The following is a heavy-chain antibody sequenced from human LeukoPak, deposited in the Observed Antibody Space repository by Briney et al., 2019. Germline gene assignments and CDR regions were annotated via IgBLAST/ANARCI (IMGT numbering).Heavy chain of an antibody. Sequence: GGSLRLSCAASGFTFSSYGMHWVRQAPGKGLEWVAVISYDGSNKYYADSVKGRFTISRDNSKNTLYLKMNSLRAEDTAVYYCAKDGGYFDYWGQGTLVTVSS. CDR1: GFTFSSYG. J-gene: IGHJ4*02. V-gene: IGHV3-30*18. CDR2: ISYDGSNK. D-gene: IGHD2-15*01. CDR3: AKDGGYFDY.